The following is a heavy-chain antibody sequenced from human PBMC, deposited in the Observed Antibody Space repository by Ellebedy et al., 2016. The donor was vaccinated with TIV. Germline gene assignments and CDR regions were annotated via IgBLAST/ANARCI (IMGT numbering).Heavy chain of an antibody. CDR2: INSDGSSQ. CDR1: GFAFSGFW. V-gene: IGHV3-74*01. J-gene: IGHJ4*02. Sequence: GESLKISCAASGFAFSGFWMHWVRQAPGKGLVWASRINSDGSSQTYADSVKGRFTISRDNAKNTLYLQMNSLRAEDTAVYYCARDRAGDYFDYWGQGILVTVSS. CDR3: ARDRAGDYFDY.